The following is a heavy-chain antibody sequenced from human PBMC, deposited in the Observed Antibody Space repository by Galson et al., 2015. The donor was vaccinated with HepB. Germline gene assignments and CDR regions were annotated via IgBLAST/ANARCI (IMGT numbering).Heavy chain of an antibody. D-gene: IGHD2-15*01. Sequence: SVKVSCKASGYTFTSYYMHWVRQAPGQGLEWMGIINRSGGSTSYAQKFQGRVTMTRDTSTSTVYMEISSLRSEDTAVYYCARGLGFGGGSCASSYWYFDLWGRGTLVTVSS. CDR3: ARGLGFGGGSCASSYWYFDL. CDR2: INRSGGST. V-gene: IGHV1-46*03. J-gene: IGHJ2*01. CDR1: GYTFTSYY.